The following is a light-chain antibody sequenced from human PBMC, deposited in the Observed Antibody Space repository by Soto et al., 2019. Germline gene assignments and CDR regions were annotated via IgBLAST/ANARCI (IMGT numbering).Light chain of an antibody. V-gene: IGKV3-20*01. Sequence: IVLTQSPGTLSLSPGEGATLSCRARQSVSSSYLAWYQQKRGQAPRLLMYGASSRATGIPDRFSGSWSGTDFTLAISRLESEDVAVYFCQQYGGPPHTFGQGTKVEIK. CDR1: QSVSSSY. CDR3: QQYGGPPHT. J-gene: IGKJ1*01. CDR2: GAS.